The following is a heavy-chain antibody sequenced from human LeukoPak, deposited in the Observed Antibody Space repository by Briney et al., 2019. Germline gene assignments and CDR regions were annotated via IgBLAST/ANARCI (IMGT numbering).Heavy chain of an antibody. D-gene: IGHD2-2*01. CDR3: ASTQWYPDSNWFDP. CDR1: GGSISSSNW. V-gene: IGHV4-4*02. CDR2: IYHSGST. Sequence: PSGTLSLTCAVSGGSISSSNWWSWVRQPPGKGLEWIWEIYHSGSTNYNPSLKSRVTISVDTSKNQFSLKLSSVTAADTAVYYCASTQWYPDSNWFDPWGQGTLVTVSS. J-gene: IGHJ5*02.